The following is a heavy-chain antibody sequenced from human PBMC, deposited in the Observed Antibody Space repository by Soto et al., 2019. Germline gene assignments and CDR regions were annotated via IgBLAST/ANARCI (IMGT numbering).Heavy chain of an antibody. CDR2: IIPIFGTA. D-gene: IGHD4-4*01. J-gene: IGHJ5*02. Sequence: GVSVKVSCKASGGTFSSYAISWVRQAPGQGLEWMGGIIPIFGTANCAQKFQGRVTITADESTSTAYMELSSLRSEDTAVYYCASTTVTTNWFDPWGQGTLVTVSS. CDR3: ASTTVTTNWFDP. V-gene: IGHV1-69*13. CDR1: GGTFSSYA.